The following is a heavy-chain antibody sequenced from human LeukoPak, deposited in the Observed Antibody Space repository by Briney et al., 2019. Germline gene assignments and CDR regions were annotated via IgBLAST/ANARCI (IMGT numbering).Heavy chain of an antibody. CDR2: IRYDGSNK. D-gene: IGHD6-13*01. J-gene: IGHJ5*02. Sequence: GGSLRLSCAASGFTFSSYVMHWVRQAPGKGLEWVAFIRYDGSNKNYADSVKGRFTISRDNSKNTLYLQMNSLRAEDTAVYYCAKDSGSCSSSWSCWFDPWGQGTLVTVSS. CDR1: GFTFSSYV. CDR3: AKDSGSCSSSWSCWFDP. V-gene: IGHV3-30*02.